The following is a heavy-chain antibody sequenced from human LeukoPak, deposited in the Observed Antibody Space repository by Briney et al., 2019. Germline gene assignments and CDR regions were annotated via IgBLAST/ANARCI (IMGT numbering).Heavy chain of an antibody. CDR1: GFTVRNNR. CDR2: IYSDGNT. V-gene: IGHV3-53*01. Sequence: RGSLRLSCAASGFTVRNNRLSWVRQAPGMGLEWVSTIYSDGNTYYPDSVKGRFTISRDGSKNTLYLQLNSLRTEDTAIYYCVREREGSNSEHWGQGTLVTVSS. D-gene: IGHD1-26*01. J-gene: IGHJ1*01. CDR3: VREREGSNSEH.